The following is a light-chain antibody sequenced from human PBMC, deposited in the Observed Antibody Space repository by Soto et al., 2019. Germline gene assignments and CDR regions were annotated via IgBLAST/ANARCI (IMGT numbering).Light chain of an antibody. CDR1: QSVSSSY. CDR3: QQYGSSPNT. V-gene: IGKV3-20*01. CDR2: GAS. Sequence: EIVLTQSPGTLSLSPGDRATLSCRASQSVSSSYLAWYQQKPAQAPRLLIYGASNRATGIPDRFSGSGSGTDFTLTINRLEPEDFAVYYCQQYGSSPNTFGQGTKVEIE. J-gene: IGKJ2*01.